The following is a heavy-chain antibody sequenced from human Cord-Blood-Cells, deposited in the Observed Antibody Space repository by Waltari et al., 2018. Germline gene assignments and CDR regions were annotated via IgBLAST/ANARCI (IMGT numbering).Heavy chain of an antibody. CDR3: ARGRLLGIYAFDI. V-gene: IGHV3-33*01. CDR2: IWYDGSNK. D-gene: IGHD7-27*01. J-gene: IGHJ3*02. CDR1: GFTFSSYG. Sequence: QVQLVESGGGVVQPGRPLRLSCAALGFTFSSYGLRWVRQAPGKGLEWVAVIWYDGSNKYYADSVKGRFTISRDNSKNTLYLQMNSLRAEDTAVYYCARGRLLGIYAFDIWGQGTMVTVSS.